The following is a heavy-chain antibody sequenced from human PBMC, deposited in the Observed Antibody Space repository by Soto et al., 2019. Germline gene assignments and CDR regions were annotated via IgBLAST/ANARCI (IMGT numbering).Heavy chain of an antibody. J-gene: IGHJ6*02. V-gene: IGHV4-59*01. CDR3: AREGVSSSWYNYYGMDV. CDR1: GGSISSYY. Sequence: SETLSLTCAVSGGSISSYYWSWIRQPPGKGLEWIGYIYYSGSTNYNPSLKSRVTISVDTSKNQFSLKLSSVTAADTAVYYCAREGVSSSWYNYYGMDVWGQGTTVTVSS. D-gene: IGHD6-13*01. CDR2: IYYSGST.